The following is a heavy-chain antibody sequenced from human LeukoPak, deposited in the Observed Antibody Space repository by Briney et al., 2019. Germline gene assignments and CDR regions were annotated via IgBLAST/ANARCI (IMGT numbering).Heavy chain of an antibody. Sequence: PGGSLRLSCAASGFTVSSNHMSWVRQSPGKGLEWVSLTYSGGTTNYADSVKGRFTISRDNSKNTLYLQMNSLRVEDTAVYYCATKRGYNYGLDYWGQGTLVTVSS. J-gene: IGHJ4*02. D-gene: IGHD5-18*01. CDR1: GFTVSSNH. V-gene: IGHV3-53*01. CDR3: ATKRGYNYGLDY. CDR2: TYSGGTT.